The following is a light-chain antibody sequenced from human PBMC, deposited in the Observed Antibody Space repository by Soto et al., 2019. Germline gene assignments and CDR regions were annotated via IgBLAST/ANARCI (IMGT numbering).Light chain of an antibody. CDR1: NNDIGSYNY. J-gene: IGLJ1*01. CDR2: AVG. V-gene: IGLV2-14*03. Sequence: QSALTQPPSASGSPGQSVTISCSGTNNDIGSYNYVAWYQQFPGKGPKLIIYAVGQRPSGVSDRFSGSKSGNTASLTISGLQTADEADYYCMSYTGRQSYVFGSGTKVTVL. CDR3: MSYTGRQSYV.